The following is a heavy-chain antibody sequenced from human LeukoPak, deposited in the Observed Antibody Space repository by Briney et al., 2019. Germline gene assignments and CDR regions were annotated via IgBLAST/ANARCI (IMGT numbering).Heavy chain of an antibody. J-gene: IGHJ4*02. CDR1: GGSISSGGYY. D-gene: IGHD3-22*01. V-gene: IGHV4-31*03. Sequence: SETLSLTCTVSGGSISSGGYYWSWIRQHPEKGLEWIGYIYYSGSTYYNPSLKSRVTISVDTSKNQFSLKLSSVTAADTAVYYCARGRGDYYDSSGYYDYWGQGTLVTVSS. CDR2: IYYSGST. CDR3: ARGRGDYYDSSGYYDY.